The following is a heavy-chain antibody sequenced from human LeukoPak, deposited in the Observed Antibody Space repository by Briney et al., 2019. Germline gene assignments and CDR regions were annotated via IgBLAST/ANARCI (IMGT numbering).Heavy chain of an antibody. CDR2: IYSGGRI. D-gene: IGHD4-11*01. Sequence: TGSSSWRSWVRLAPGKGLEWFGSIYSGGRIYYKPSLKSRVSISIDTSNNAFSLKVTSVTAADTAGYSCESAPWAYGNYVHAFDIWGQGTMVTVSS. J-gene: IGHJ3*02. CDR3: ESAPWAYGNYVHAFDI. CDR1: TGSSSW. V-gene: IGHV4-39*07.